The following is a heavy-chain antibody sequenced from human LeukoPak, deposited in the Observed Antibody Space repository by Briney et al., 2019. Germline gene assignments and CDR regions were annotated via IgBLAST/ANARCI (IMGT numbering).Heavy chain of an antibody. CDR1: GFSLSTSGVG. J-gene: IGHJ3*02. Sequence: ESGPTLVNPTQTLTLTCTFSGFSLSTSGVGVGWIRQPPGKALEWFALIYWNDDKRYSPSLKSRLTITKDTSKNQVVLTMTNMDPVDTATYYCARYTVTLSDDAFDIWGQGTMVTVSS. CDR3: ARYTVTLSDDAFDI. CDR2: IYWNDDK. D-gene: IGHD4-17*01. V-gene: IGHV2-5*01.